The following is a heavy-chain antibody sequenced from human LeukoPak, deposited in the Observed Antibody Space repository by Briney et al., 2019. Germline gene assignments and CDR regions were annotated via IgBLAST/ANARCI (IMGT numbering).Heavy chain of an antibody. CDR3: ARHIPFDC. CDR2: IWNDGSNK. J-gene: IGHJ4*02. CDR1: GFTFSSYG. Sequence: GRSLRLSCAASGFTFSSYGMHWVRQAPGKGLEWVAVIWNDGSNKYYADSVKGRFTISRDNSKNTLYLQMNSLRAEDTAVYYCARHIPFDCWGQGTLVTVSS. D-gene: IGHD2-21*01. V-gene: IGHV3-33*01.